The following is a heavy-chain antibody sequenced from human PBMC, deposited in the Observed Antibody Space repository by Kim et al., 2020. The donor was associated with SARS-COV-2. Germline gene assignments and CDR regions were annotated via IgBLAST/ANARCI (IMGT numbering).Heavy chain of an antibody. J-gene: IGHJ6*02. V-gene: IGHV3-23*01. CDR2: ITADPGST. Sequence: GGSLRLSCAASGFTFSNYAMNWVRQAPGKGLEWVSAITADPGSTYYVDSVKGRFTISRDNSKNTLSLQMSSRRAEDTAVYYCATAVSQTYYYGMDVWGQGTTVTVSS. CDR3: ATAVSQTYYYGMDV. CDR1: GFTFSNYA. D-gene: IGHD2-8*01.